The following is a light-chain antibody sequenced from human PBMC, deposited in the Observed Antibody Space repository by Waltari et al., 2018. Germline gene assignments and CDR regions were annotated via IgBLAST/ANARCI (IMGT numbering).Light chain of an antibody. CDR1: SSDVGSYNV. CDR2: ECS. V-gene: IGLV2-23*01. CDR3: CSYAGSSTVV. Sequence: QSALTQPASVSGSPGQSITISCTGTSSDVGSYNVVSWYQQHPGKAPKLMIYECSKRPSGVSNRCSGSKDGNTASLTISGLQAEDEADYYCCSYAGSSTVVFGGGTKLTVL. J-gene: IGLJ2*01.